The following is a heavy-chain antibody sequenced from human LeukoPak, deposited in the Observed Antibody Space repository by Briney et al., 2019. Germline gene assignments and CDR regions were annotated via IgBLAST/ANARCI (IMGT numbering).Heavy chain of an antibody. D-gene: IGHD3-22*01. CDR1: GYTFTGYY. Sequence: ASVKVSCKASGYTFTGYYMHWVRQAPGQGLEWMGWINPNSGGTNYAQKFQGRVTMTRDTSISTAYMELSRLRSDDTARYYCARDRGYDSSGYQYYFDYWGQGTLVTVSS. J-gene: IGHJ4*02. CDR3: ARDRGYDSSGYQYYFDY. CDR2: INPNSGGT. V-gene: IGHV1-2*02.